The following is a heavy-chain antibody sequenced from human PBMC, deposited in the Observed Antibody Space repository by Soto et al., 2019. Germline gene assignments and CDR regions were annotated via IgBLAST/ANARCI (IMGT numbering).Heavy chain of an antibody. CDR1: GGSISSYY. D-gene: IGHD5-18*01. V-gene: IGHV4-59*12. J-gene: IGHJ5*02. Sequence: SETLSLTCTVSGGSISSYYWSWIRQPPGKGPEWIGYIYYSGSTNYNPSLKSRVTISVDTSKKQISLKLTSVTAADTAMYYCARDRGYRSGSFGSWGQGVLVTVSS. CDR2: IYYSGST. CDR3: ARDRGYRSGSFGS.